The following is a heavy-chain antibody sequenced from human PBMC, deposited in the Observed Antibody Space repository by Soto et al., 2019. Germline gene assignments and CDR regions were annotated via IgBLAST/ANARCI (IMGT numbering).Heavy chain of an antibody. Sequence: ETLSLTCAVSGVSFSGYYWNWVRQPPGKGLEWVSSISSSSSHIYYADSVKGRFTISRDNAKNSLYLQMNSLRAEDTAVYYCARGSDAFDIWGQGTMVTVSS. J-gene: IGHJ3*02. CDR1: GVSFSGYY. V-gene: IGHV3-21*01. CDR2: ISSSSSHI. CDR3: ARGSDAFDI.